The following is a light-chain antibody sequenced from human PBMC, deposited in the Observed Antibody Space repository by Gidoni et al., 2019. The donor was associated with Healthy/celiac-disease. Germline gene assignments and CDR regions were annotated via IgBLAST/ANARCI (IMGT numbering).Light chain of an antibody. CDR1: SSDVGGYNY. V-gene: IGLV2-14*01. J-gene: IGLJ2*01. CDR3: SSYTSSSTV. Sequence: QSALTQPASVSGSPGQSITISCTGTSSDVGGYNYVPWYQQHPGKAPKLMIYEVSNRPSGVSNRFSGSKSGNTASLTIAGHQAEDEADYYCSSYTSSSTVFGGGTKLTVL. CDR2: EVS.